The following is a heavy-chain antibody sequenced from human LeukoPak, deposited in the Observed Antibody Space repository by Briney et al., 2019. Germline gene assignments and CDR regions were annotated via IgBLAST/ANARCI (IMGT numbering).Heavy chain of an antibody. CDR3: ARETTISGGIGVAGPQPYIYYMDV. V-gene: IGHV1-2*02. CDR2: INPNSGGT. J-gene: IGHJ6*03. D-gene: IGHD6-19*01. Sequence: ASVKVSCKASGYTFTGYYMHWVRQAPGQGLEWMGWINPNSGGTNYAQKFQGRVTMTRDTSISTAYMELSRLRSDDTAVYYCARETTISGGIGVAGPQPYIYYMDVWGKGTTVTISS. CDR1: GYTFTGYY.